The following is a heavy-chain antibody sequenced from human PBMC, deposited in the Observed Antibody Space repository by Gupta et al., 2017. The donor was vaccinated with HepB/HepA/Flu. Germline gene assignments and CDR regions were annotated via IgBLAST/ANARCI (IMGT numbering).Heavy chain of an antibody. V-gene: IGHV4-39*01. CDR1: GGSISSSNYY. CDR2: NYYSGST. Sequence: HLQLQESGPGLVKPSETLSLTCTVSGGSISSSNYYWAWVRQPPGKGLEWIGHNYYSGSTYDSPSLKSRATTSGDSSKTQFSQKLTSMTAADAGVYFGERHPPPPSFEYWGQGILVTVSS. J-gene: IGHJ4*02. CDR3: ERHPPPPSFEY.